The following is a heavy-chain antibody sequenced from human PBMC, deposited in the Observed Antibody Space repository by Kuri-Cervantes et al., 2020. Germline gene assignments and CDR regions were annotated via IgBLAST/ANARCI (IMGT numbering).Heavy chain of an antibody. CDR1: GFTFSNYG. J-gene: IGHJ4*02. CDR3: ARDIKGERWPDY. V-gene: IGHV3-30*03. D-gene: IGHD5-24*01. CDR2: ISYDGTNK. Sequence: LSLTCAASGFTFSNYGMHWVRQAPGKGLEWVAVISYDGTNKYYVDSVKGRFTISRDNSKNTLYLQMNSLRAEDTAVYYCARDIKGERWPDYWGQGTLVTVSS.